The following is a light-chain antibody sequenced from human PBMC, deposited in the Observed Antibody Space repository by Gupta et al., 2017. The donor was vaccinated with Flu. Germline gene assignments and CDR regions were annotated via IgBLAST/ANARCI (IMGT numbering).Light chain of an antibody. CDR3: MQALQTPFT. V-gene: IGKV2-28*01. Sequence: VTPGEPASISCRSSQSLLFSNGYNYLDWYLQKPGQSPQLLIYLGSNRASGVPDRFSGSGSGTDFTLKISRVEVEDVGVYYCMQALQTPFTFGQGTKLEIK. CDR1: QSLLFSNGYNY. J-gene: IGKJ2*01. CDR2: LGS.